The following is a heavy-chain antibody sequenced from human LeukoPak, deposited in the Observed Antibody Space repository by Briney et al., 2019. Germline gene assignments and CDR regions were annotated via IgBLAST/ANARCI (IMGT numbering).Heavy chain of an antibody. CDR3: ARHLTWLLPYFDY. J-gene: IGHJ4*02. Sequence: KPSETLSLTCTVSGGSISSYYWSWIRQPPGKGLEWIGYIYYSGSTNYNPSLKSRVTISVDTSKNQFSLKLSSVTAADTAVYYCARHLTWLLPYFDYWGQGTLVTVSS. CDR1: GGSISSYY. V-gene: IGHV4-59*08. CDR2: IYYSGST. D-gene: IGHD3-22*01.